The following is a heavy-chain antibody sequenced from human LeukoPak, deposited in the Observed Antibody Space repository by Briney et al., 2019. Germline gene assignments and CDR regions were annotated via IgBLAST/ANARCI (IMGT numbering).Heavy chain of an antibody. V-gene: IGHV4-4*07. CDR1: GGSISSYY. CDR3: AGASYCSSTSCYVNYYYYMDV. CDR2: IYTSGST. Sequence: SETLSLTCTVSGGSISSYYWSWIRQPAGKGLEWIGRIYTSGSTNYNPSLKSRVTISVDTSKNQFSLKLSSVTTADTAVYYCAGASYCSSTSCYVNYYYYMDVWGKGTTVTISS. D-gene: IGHD2-2*01. J-gene: IGHJ6*03.